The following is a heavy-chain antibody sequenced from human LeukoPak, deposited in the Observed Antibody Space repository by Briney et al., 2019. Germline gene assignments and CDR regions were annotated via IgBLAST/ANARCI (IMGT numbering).Heavy chain of an antibody. V-gene: IGHV4-4*07. CDR2: IYTSGST. CDR1: GGSISSYY. CDR3: ARARRGTIFGVVIRYYMDV. D-gene: IGHD3-3*01. J-gene: IGHJ6*03. Sequence: SETLSLTCTVSGGSISSYYWSWIRQPAGKGLEWIGRIYTSGSTNYNPSLKSRVTMSVDTSKNQFSLKLSSVTAADTAVYYCARARRGTIFGVVIRYYMDVWGKGTTVTVSS.